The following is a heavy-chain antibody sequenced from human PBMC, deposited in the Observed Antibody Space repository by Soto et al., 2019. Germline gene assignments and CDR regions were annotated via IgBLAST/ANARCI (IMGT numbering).Heavy chain of an antibody. Sequence: QVPLVQSGAEVKKPGASVKVSCKASGYTFTSYAMHWVHQAPGQRLEWMGWINAGNGNTKYSQKFQGRVTITRDTSASTAYMELSSLRSEDTAVYYCARYGVTDYDFWSGYYSYFDYWGQGTLVTVSS. J-gene: IGHJ4*02. CDR3: ARYGVTDYDFWSGYYSYFDY. CDR1: GYTFTSYA. V-gene: IGHV1-3*01. D-gene: IGHD3-3*01. CDR2: INAGNGNT.